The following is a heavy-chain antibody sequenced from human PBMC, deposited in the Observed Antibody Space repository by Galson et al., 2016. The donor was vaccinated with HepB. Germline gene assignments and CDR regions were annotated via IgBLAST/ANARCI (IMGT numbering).Heavy chain of an antibody. Sequence: SVKVSCKASGYTFTDYYMHWVRQAPGQGLEWMGWINPNSGGTHYAQKFQGWVTMTRDTSSSTAYMELSRLRSDDTAVYYCARMNRGSYWAGEYYFDYWGQGTLVTVSS. V-gene: IGHV1-2*04. J-gene: IGHJ4*02. CDR3: ARMNRGSYWAGEYYFDY. CDR2: INPNSGGT. CDR1: GYTFTDYY. D-gene: IGHD1-26*01.